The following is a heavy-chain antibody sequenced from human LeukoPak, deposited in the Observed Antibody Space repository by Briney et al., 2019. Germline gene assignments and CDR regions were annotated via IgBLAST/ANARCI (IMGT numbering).Heavy chain of an antibody. Sequence: SETLSLTCAVYGGSFSGYYWSWIRQHPGKGLEWIGYIYYSGNTYYNPSLKSRVIISVDTSKNQFSLKVNSVTAADTAVYYCARDARFSGTPPFGMDVWGQGTTVTVSS. CDR3: ARDARFSGTPPFGMDV. V-gene: IGHV4-31*11. CDR2: IYYSGNT. D-gene: IGHD6-25*01. J-gene: IGHJ6*02. CDR1: GGSFSGYY.